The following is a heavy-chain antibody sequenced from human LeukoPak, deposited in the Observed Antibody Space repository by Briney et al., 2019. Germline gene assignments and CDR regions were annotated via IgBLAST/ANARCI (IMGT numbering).Heavy chain of an antibody. V-gene: IGHV3-49*04. CDR1: GFIFGDYG. D-gene: IGHD4-17*01. CDR2: IRGKGYDGTI. CDR3: TRGYGDPQQDDY. J-gene: IGHJ4*02. Sequence: GGSLRLSCTPSGFIFGDYGMSWVRQAPGKGLEWVGFIRGKGYDGTIEYAASVKGRFTISRDDFKSIAYLQMNSLKTEDTAVYYCTRGYGDPQQDDYWGQGTLVTVSS.